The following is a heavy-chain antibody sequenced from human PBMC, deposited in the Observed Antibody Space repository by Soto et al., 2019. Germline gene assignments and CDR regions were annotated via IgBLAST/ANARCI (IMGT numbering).Heavy chain of an antibody. CDR2: IRSKAYGGTT. V-gene: IGHV3-49*03. D-gene: IGHD2-2*01. CDR1: GFTFGDYA. J-gene: IGHJ4*02. CDR3: TREQDIVVVPAASRGNDY. Sequence: GGSLRLSCTASGFTFGDYAMSWFRQAPGKGLEWVGFIRSKAYGGTTEYAASVKGRFTISRDDSKSIAYLQMNSLKTEDTAVYYCTREQDIVVVPAASRGNDYWGQGTLVTVSS.